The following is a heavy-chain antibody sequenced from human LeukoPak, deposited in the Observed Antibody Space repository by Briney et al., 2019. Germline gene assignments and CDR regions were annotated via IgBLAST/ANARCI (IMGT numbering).Heavy chain of an antibody. CDR2: ISGSAHKI. J-gene: IGHJ4*02. CDR1: GITFSNYA. V-gene: IGHV3-23*01. Sequence: GGSLRLSCVASGITFSNYAVSWVRQAPEKGLDWVSVISGSAHKIRYADSVKGRFTISRNNSENIVYLQMNNLRAEDTAVYYCAGRVTGYSSGYVYWGQGTLVTVSS. D-gene: IGHD5-18*01. CDR3: AGRVTGYSSGYVY.